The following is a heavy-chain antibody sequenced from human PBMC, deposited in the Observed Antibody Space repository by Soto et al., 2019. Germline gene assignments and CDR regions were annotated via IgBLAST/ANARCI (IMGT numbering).Heavy chain of an antibody. CDR2: IFYSGGT. Sequence: LSLTCTVSXDSISTYYWSWIRQPPGKGLQWIGYIFYSGGTAYNPSLKSRVTISLDMSKKQISLKLSSVTTADTATYFCARLQLVQKVIDYWGQGTLVTVSS. V-gene: IGHV4-59*01. D-gene: IGHD1-1*01. CDR3: ARLQLVQKVIDY. J-gene: IGHJ4*02. CDR1: XDSISTYY.